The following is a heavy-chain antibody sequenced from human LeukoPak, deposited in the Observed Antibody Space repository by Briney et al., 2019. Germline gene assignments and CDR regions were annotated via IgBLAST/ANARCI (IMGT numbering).Heavy chain of an antibody. CDR1: GGSISGYY. D-gene: IGHD5-24*01. CDR3: ARGSREMATIFDY. V-gene: IGHV4-4*07. CDR2: MYTSGST. J-gene: IGHJ4*02. Sequence: SETLSLTCSVSGGSISGYYWNWSRQPAGKGLEWIGRMYTSGSTNYNPSLKSRVTMSVDTSRNQVSLNLTSVIAADTAVYYCARGSREMATIFDYWGQGTLVTVSS.